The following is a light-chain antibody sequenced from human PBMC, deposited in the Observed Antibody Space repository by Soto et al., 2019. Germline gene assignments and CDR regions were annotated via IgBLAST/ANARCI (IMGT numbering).Light chain of an antibody. V-gene: IGLV2-14*01. CDR1: SSDVGGYNY. J-gene: IGLJ2*01. CDR2: GVS. CDR3: CSYTSISTVV. Sequence: QSVLTQPASVSGSPGQSITISCTGTSSDVGGYNYVSWYQHHPGKAPKLILFGVSDRPSGVSHRFSGSRSGNTASLTISGLQAEDAADYYCCSYTSISTVVFGGGTKLTVL.